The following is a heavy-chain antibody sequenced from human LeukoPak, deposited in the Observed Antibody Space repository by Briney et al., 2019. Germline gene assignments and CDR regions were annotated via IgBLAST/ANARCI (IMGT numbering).Heavy chain of an antibody. CDR3: ARGAYSSSSTSDY. V-gene: IGHV3-21*01. Sequence: GGSLRLSCAASGLTVSNSMSWVRQAPGKGLEWVSSISSSSSYIYYADSVKGRFTISRDNAKNSLYLQMNSLRAEDTAVYYCARGAYSSSSTSDYWGQGTLVTVSS. D-gene: IGHD6-6*01. CDR1: GLTVSNS. J-gene: IGHJ4*02. CDR2: ISSSSSYI.